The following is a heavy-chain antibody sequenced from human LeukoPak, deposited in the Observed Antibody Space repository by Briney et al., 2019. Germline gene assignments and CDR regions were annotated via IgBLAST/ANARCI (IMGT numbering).Heavy chain of an antibody. CDR3: ARVGGSYDWFDP. Sequence: SVKVSCKASGGTFSSYAISWVRQAPGQGLEWMGGIIPIFGTANYAQKFQGRVTITADESTSTAYMELSSLRSEDTAVYYCARVGGSYDWFDPWGQGTLVTVSS. J-gene: IGHJ5*02. V-gene: IGHV1-69*01. CDR1: GGTFSSYA. D-gene: IGHD1-26*01. CDR2: IIPIFGTA.